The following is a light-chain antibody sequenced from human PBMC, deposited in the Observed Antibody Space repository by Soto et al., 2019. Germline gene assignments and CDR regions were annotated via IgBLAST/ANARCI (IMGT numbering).Light chain of an antibody. CDR2: DAS. V-gene: IGKV1-5*01. J-gene: IGKJ1*01. CDR1: QSISSW. Sequence: DIQMTQSPSTLSASVGDRVTITCRASQSISSWLAWYQQKPGKAPKLLIYDASSLESGVPSSFRGSGSGTEFTLTISSLQPDDFATYYCQQYNSYSLWTFGQGTKVQIK. CDR3: QQYNSYSLWT.